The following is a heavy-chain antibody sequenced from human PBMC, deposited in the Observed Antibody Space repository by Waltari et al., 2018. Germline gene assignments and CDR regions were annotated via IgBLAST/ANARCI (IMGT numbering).Heavy chain of an antibody. Sequence: QVQLQESGPGLLKPSETLSLTCAVSGYSISSGYYWGWIRQPPGKGLEWIGSIYHSGGTYYNPSLKRRVTISVDTSKNQFSLKLSSVTAADTAVYYCARDRRITIFGVVTGYDNWFDPWGQGTLVTVSS. CDR3: ARDRRITIFGVVTGYDNWFDP. CDR1: GYSISSGYY. V-gene: IGHV4-38-2*02. CDR2: IYHSGGT. J-gene: IGHJ5*02. D-gene: IGHD3-3*01.